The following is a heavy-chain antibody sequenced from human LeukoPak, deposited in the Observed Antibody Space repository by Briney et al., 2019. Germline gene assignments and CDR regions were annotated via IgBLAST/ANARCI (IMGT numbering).Heavy chain of an antibody. CDR3: ARGTHSIAAAGTLQRGAFDI. Sequence: SETLSLTCAVSGGSMSGYYWNWIRQPPGKGLEWIGYIYHSGSTYYNPSLKSRVTISVDRSKNQFSLKLSSVTAADTAVYYCARGTHSIAAAGTLQRGAFDIWGQGTMVTVSS. V-gene: IGHV4-59*12. J-gene: IGHJ3*02. CDR2: IYHSGST. CDR1: GGSMSGYY. D-gene: IGHD6-13*01.